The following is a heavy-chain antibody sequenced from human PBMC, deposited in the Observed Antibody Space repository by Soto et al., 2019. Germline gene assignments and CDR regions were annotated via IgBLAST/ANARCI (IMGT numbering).Heavy chain of an antibody. CDR1: GYTFTSYG. J-gene: IGHJ6*02. CDR3: ARGITGIAAAGAYYYYGLDF. Sequence: ASVKVSCKASGYTFTSYGISWVRQAPGQGLEWMGWISAYNGNTNYAQKLQGRVTMTTDTSTSTAYMELRSLRSDDTAVYYCARGITGIAAAGAYYYYGLDFWGQGTTVTVSS. D-gene: IGHD6-13*01. CDR2: ISAYNGNT. V-gene: IGHV1-18*01.